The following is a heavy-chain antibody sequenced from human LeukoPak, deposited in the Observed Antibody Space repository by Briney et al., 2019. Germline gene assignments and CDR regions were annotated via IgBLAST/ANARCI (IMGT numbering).Heavy chain of an antibody. V-gene: IGHV3-13*01. CDR1: GFTFSSYD. Sequence: GGSLRLSCAASGFTFSSYDMHWVRQATGKGLEWVSAIGTAGDTYYPGSVKGRFTISRENAKNSLYLQMNSLRAGDTAVYYCARVGAYSGYDLWGQGTLVTVSS. D-gene: IGHD5-12*01. J-gene: IGHJ4*02. CDR2: IGTAGDT. CDR3: ARVGAYSGYDL.